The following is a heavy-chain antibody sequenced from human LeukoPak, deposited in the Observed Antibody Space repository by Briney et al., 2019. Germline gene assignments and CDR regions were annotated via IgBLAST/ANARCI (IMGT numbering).Heavy chain of an antibody. CDR2: IIPIFGTA. V-gene: IGHV1-69*13. CDR1: GGTFSSYA. Sequence: GASVKVSCKASGGTFSSYAISWVRQAPGQGLEWMGGIIPIFGTANYAQKFQGRVTITADESTSTAYMELSSLRSEDTAVYYCARGRCSSTRGDCYNFDYWGQGTLVTVSS. J-gene: IGHJ4*02. D-gene: IGHD2-21*02. CDR3: ARGRCSSTRGDCYNFDY.